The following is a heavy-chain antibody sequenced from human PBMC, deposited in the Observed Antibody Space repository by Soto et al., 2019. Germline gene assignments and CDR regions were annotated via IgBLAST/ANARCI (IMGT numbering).Heavy chain of an antibody. CDR1: GSTFSSDD. CDR2: ISDSGGST. V-gene: IGHV3-23*01. CDR3: AKDGGWSLAVDGLFDY. J-gene: IGHJ4*02. Sequence: EVHLLEYGGGLVQPGGSLRLSCVVSGSTFSSDDMSWVRQAPGRGLERVSGISDSGGSTYYADSVKGRFTISRDNAKNRLYLHMKSLRVDDTALYYYAKDGGWSLAVDGLFDYWGPGTQVTSSS. D-gene: IGHD6-19*01.